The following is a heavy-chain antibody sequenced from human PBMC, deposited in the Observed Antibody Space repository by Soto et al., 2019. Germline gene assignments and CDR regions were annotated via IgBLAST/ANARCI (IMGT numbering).Heavy chain of an antibody. V-gene: IGHV1-8*01. D-gene: IGHD3-3*01. J-gene: IGHJ6*02. CDR1: GYTFTSYY. Sequence: ASVEVSCKASGYTFTSYYINWVLQATGQGLEWMGWMNPNSGNTGYAQKFQGRVTMTRNTSISTAYMELSGLRSEDTAVYYCARGQKRFVEWSLLYGMDVWGQGTTVTVSS. CDR3: ARGQKRFVEWSLLYGMDV. CDR2: MNPNSGNT.